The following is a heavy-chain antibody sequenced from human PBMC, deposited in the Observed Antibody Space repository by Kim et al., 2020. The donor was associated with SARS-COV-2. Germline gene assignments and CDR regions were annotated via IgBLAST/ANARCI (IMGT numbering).Heavy chain of an antibody. CDR1: GFSCSCYR. CDR3: PSMRLEVFSLSWYFEY. V-gene: IGHV3-7*01. D-gene: IGHD3-16*02. J-gene: IGHJ4*01. CDR2: IKQEGSER. Sequence: GGSLRLSCAAFGFSCSCYRMPRVRQAPGKGLEYMANIKQEGSERYYVDSVKGRFTISRDSAKNSLYLHMTSLRAEDTAVYYCPSMRLEVFSLSWYFEY.